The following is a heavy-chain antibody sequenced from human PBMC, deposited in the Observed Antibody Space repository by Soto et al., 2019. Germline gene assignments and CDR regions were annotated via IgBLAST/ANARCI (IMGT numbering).Heavy chain of an antibody. CDR1: GGTFSSYA. Sequence: GASVKVSCKASGGTFSSYAISWVRQAPGQGLEWMGGIIPIFGTANYAQKFQGRVTITADESTSTAYMELSSLRSEDTAVYYCAREIVVVPVSDYYGMDVWGQGTTVTVSS. D-gene: IGHD2-2*01. CDR2: IIPIFGTA. CDR3: AREIVVVPVSDYYGMDV. J-gene: IGHJ6*02. V-gene: IGHV1-69*13.